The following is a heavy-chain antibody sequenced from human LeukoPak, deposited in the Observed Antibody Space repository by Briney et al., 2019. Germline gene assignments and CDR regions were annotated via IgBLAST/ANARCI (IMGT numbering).Heavy chain of an antibody. CDR3: AKHLGDSEYYNMDV. V-gene: IGHV3-23*01. J-gene: IGHJ6*02. CDR2: ISGTGVSK. Sequence: PGGSLRLSCAASGFSFSSYAMSWVRQAPGKGLEWVSTISGTGVSKYYADSVQGRFTISRDDSKNTLYLQMNSLRAEDTALYYCAKHLGDSEYYNMDVWGQGATVTVSS. D-gene: IGHD3-16*01. CDR1: GFSFSSYA.